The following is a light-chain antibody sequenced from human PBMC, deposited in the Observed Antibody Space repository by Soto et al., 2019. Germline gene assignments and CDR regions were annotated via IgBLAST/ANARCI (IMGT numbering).Light chain of an antibody. Sequence: EIEMTQSPATLSLSPGERATLSCRASQSLSSNLAWYQQRPGQAPRLLIYGASTRATGIPARFSGSGSGTEFTLTISSLQSEDFAVYYCQQYNNWPLTFGGGTKVEIK. V-gene: IGKV3-15*01. CDR2: GAS. J-gene: IGKJ4*01. CDR1: QSLSSN. CDR3: QQYNNWPLT.